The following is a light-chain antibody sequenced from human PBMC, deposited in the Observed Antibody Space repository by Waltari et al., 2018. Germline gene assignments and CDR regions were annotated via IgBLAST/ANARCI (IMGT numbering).Light chain of an antibody. Sequence: QLAVTQSPSASASLGASAKLTCTLSSAHSAYATAWHQHQPEKGPRFLMKIDGCGGHTKGDGIPDRFSGFSSGAERYLTISSLQYEDEAAYYCQTWDPDTVVFGGGTKLTV. V-gene: IGLV4-69*01. CDR2: IDGCGGH. CDR3: QTWDPDTVV. J-gene: IGLJ2*01. CDR1: SAHSAYA.